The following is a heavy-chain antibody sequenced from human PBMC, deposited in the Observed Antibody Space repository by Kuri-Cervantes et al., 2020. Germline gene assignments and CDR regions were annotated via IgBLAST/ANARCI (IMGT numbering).Heavy chain of an antibody. CDR3: ARTPLYSSGWLDY. D-gene: IGHD6-19*01. V-gene: IGHV3-73*01. CDR1: GFTFSGSA. J-gene: IGHJ4*02. Sequence: LSLTCAASGFTFSGSAMHWVRQASGKGLEWVGRIRSKANSYATAYAASVKGRFTISRDDSKNTAYLQMNSLRAEDTAVYYCARTPLYSSGWLDYWGQGTLVTVSS. CDR2: IRSKANSYAT.